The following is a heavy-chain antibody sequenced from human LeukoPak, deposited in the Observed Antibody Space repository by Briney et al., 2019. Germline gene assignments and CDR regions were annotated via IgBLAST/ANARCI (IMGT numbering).Heavy chain of an antibody. D-gene: IGHD4-23*01. CDR3: AKDGHVVTPTFDY. V-gene: IGHV3-23*01. CDR1: GFTFSSYA. CDR2: ISGSGGST. J-gene: IGHJ4*02. Sequence: PGGSLRLSCAASGFTFSSYAMSWVRQAPGKGLEWVSAISGSGGSTYYADPVRGRFTISRDNSKNTLYLQMNSLRAEDTAVYYSAKDGHVVTPTFDYWGQGTLVTVSS.